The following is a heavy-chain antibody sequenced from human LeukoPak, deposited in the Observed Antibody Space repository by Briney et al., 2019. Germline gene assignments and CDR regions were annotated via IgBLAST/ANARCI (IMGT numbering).Heavy chain of an antibody. Sequence: PGASVKVSCKASGGTFSSYAISWVRQAPGQGLEWMGGIIPIFGTANYAQKFQGRVTITTDESTSTAYMELSSLRSEDTAVYYCARGGRSTNESTHNWFDPWGQGTLVTVSS. CDR3: ARGGRSTNESTHNWFDP. D-gene: IGHD2-8*01. CDR2: IIPIFGTA. CDR1: GGTFSSYA. V-gene: IGHV1-69*05. J-gene: IGHJ5*02.